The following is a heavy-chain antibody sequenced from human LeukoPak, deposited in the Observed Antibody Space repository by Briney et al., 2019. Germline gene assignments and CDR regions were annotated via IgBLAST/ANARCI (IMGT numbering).Heavy chain of an antibody. Sequence: ASVTVSCKASGYTFTNHYMHWVRQAPGQGLEWMGTIKSSGGNTNYAQKFQGRVTMTRDTSTSTVYMELSSLTSEDTAVYYCARDMAVGITDAFDIWGQGTMVTVS. CDR3: ARDMAVGITDAFDI. CDR1: GYTFTNHY. D-gene: IGHD3-22*01. CDR2: IKSSGGNT. J-gene: IGHJ3*02. V-gene: IGHV1-46*01.